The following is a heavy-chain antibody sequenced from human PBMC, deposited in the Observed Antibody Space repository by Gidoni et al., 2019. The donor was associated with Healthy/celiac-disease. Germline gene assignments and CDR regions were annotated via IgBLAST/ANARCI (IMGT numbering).Heavy chain of an antibody. CDR2: MSGRGGST. CDR3: AKGRYCSGGSCYSPLYYYYYGMDV. J-gene: IGHJ6*02. V-gene: IGHV3-23*01. D-gene: IGHD2-15*01. Sequence: EVQLLESGGGLVQPGGSLRLSCAASGFPFSSYAMSCVRPAPGNGLEWVSAMSGRGGSTYYADSVKGRFTSSRDNSKNTLYLQMNSLRAEDTAVYYCAKGRYCSGGSCYSPLYYYYYGMDVWGQGTTVTVSS. CDR1: GFPFSSYA.